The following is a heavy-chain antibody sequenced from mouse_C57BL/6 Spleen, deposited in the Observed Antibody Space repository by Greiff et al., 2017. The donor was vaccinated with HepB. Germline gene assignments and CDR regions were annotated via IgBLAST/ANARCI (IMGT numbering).Heavy chain of an antibody. CDR1: GYTFTSYW. CDR3: ARRVSDGNYPYFDV. V-gene: IGHV1-7*01. Sequence: VQLQQSGAELAKPGASVKLSCKASGYTFTSYWMHWVKQRPGQGLEWIGYINPSSGYTKYNQKFKHKATLTADKYSSTAYMQLSSMTYEDAAVYYCARRVSDGNYPYFDVWGTGTTVTVSS. D-gene: IGHD2-1*01. CDR2: INPSSGYT. J-gene: IGHJ1*03.